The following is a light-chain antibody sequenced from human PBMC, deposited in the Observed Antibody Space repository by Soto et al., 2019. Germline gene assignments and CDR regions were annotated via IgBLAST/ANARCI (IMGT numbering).Light chain of an antibody. Sequence: QSVLTQQPSVSGAPGQSVTISCTGSSCNIGAGYDVHWYQQLPGTAPKVLIYGNSNRPSGTPDRFSGSKSGTSASLAITGLQAEDEADYYCQSYDSSLSGSVVFGGGTKLTVL. J-gene: IGLJ2*01. CDR1: SCNIGAGYD. V-gene: IGLV1-40*01. CDR2: GNS. CDR3: QSYDSSLSGSVV.